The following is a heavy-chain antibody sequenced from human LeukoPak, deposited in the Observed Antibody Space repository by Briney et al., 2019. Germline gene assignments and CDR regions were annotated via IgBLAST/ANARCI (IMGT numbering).Heavy chain of an antibody. J-gene: IGHJ4*02. CDR1: GGSISSSSYY. V-gene: IGHV4-39*01. CDR3: VSGSGSYLRVDFDY. CDR2: IYYSGST. Sequence: PSETLSLTCTVSGGSISSSSYYWGWIRQPPGKGLEWIGSIYYSGSTYYNPSLKSRVTISVDTSKNQFSLKLSSVTAADTAVYYCVSGSGSYLRVDFDYWGQGTLVTVSS. D-gene: IGHD1-26*01.